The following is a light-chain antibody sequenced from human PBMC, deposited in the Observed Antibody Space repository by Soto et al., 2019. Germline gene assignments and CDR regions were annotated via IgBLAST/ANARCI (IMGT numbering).Light chain of an antibody. CDR2: AAS. CDR3: QLCYRTPALA. Sequence: SLSASVADRVTITCRASQSISSYLNWYHHKPGKAPKLLIYAASSLQSGVPSRFSGSGSGTDFTLTISSLQPADFAHYYSQLCYRTPALAFGGGTQADIK. V-gene: IGKV1-39*01. CDR1: QSISSY. J-gene: IGKJ4*01.